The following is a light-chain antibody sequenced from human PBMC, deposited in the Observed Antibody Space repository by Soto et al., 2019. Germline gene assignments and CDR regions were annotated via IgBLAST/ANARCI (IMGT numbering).Light chain of an antibody. J-gene: IGLJ1*01. V-gene: IGLV2-14*01. Sequence: QSALTQPASVSGSPGQSITISCTGTSSDVGGYDYVSWYQQHPGKAPKLMLYEVSSRPSGVSNRFSGSKSGNTASLTISGLQAEDEADYYCSSYTSSSTPYVFGTGTKLTVL. CDR2: EVS. CDR3: SSYTSSSTPYV. CDR1: SSDVGGYDY.